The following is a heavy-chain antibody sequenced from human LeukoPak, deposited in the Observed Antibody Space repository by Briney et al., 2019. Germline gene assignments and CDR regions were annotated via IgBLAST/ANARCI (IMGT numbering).Heavy chain of an antibody. D-gene: IGHD6-25*01. V-gene: IGHV3-30*04. CDR3: ARGAAHDY. CDR2: ISYDGSNK. Sequence: PGRSLRLSCAASGFTFSSYAMHWVRQAPAKGLEWVAVISYDGSNKYYADSVKGRFTISRDNSKNTLYLQMNSLRAEDTAVYYCARGAAHDYWGQGTLVTVSS. CDR1: GFTFSSYA. J-gene: IGHJ4*02.